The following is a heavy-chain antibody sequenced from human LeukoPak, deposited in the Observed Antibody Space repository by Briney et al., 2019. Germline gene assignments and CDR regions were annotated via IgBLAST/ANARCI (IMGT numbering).Heavy chain of an antibody. Sequence: PSGGSLRLSCAASGFIFGDHGMNWVRQAPGKGLEWVSGISGSGGGISYADSVKGRFTISRDNSKSTLYLQMNSLRAEDTAVYYCARRNSYYYMDFWGKGTTVTISS. J-gene: IGHJ6*03. CDR2: ISGSGGGI. CDR1: GFIFGDHG. V-gene: IGHV3-23*01. CDR3: ARRNSYYYMDF.